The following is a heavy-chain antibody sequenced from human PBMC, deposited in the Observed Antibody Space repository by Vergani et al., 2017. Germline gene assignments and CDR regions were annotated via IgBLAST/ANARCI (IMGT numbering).Heavy chain of an antibody. V-gene: IGHV3-33*01. CDR2: TWYDGNNK. J-gene: IGHJ5*02. CDR3: ARDLRLLYNRFDP. CDR1: GFTFNQYG. Sequence: QVQLVESGGGVVQTGGSLRLSCVASGFTFNQYGMHWVRPAPGKGLEWVAVTWYDGNNKQYADSVKGRFTISKDNSNSTMYLQMNSLRDEDTGVYYCARDLRLLYNRFDPWGQGTLVTVSS. D-gene: IGHD1-14*01.